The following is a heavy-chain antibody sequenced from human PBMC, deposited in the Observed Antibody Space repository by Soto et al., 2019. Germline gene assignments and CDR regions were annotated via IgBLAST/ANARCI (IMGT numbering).Heavy chain of an antibody. CDR3: AKGHSLHFVASMVDT. J-gene: IGHJ5*02. D-gene: IGHD2-21*01. CDR1: GFKFDDFA. CDR2: ITWEGGNT. V-gene: IGHV3-43D*04. Sequence: GGSLRLSCVATGFKFDDFAMHWVRQSPGKGLEWISLITWEGGNTFYADSVKGRFSISRDNGKNSIYLHMNSLRPEDSAFYYCAKGHSLHFVASMVDTWGQGTPVTVSS.